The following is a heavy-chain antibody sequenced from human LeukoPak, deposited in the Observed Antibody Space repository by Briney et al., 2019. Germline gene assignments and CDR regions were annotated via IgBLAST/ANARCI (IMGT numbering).Heavy chain of an antibody. CDR3: ARFLTGPLTIDY. J-gene: IGHJ4*02. CDR2: ISAYNGNT. Sequence: AGVQVTRQASRYTFTCHGIRWVRPAPGRGLEWMGWISAYNGNTNYAQKLQGRVTMTTDTSTSTAYMELRSLRSDDTAVYYCARFLTGPLTIDYWGQGTLVTVSS. D-gene: IGHD3-9*01. CDR1: RYTFTCHG. V-gene: IGHV1-18*01.